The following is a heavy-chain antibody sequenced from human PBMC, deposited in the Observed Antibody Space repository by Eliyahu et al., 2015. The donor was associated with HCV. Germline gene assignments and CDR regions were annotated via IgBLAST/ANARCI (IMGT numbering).Heavy chain of an antibody. CDR3: SRDGLSSGYYTN. CDR2: IYSGGST. J-gene: IGHJ4*02. D-gene: IGHD3-3*01. V-gene: IGHV3-53*01. CDR1: GFTVXNNY. Sequence: EVQLVESGGGLIQPGGSLRLSCXASGFTVXNNYMSWVRQAPGKGLEGVSVIYSGGSTYYADSVKGRFTISRDNSKNTLYLQMNSLRAEDTAVYYCSRDGLSSGYYTNWGQGTLVTVSS.